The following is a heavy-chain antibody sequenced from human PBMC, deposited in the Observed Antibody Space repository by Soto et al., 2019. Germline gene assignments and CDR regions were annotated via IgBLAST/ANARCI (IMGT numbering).Heavy chain of an antibody. J-gene: IGHJ4*02. Sequence: SGPTLVNPTQTLTLICTFSGFSLSTSGVGVGWIRQPPGKALEWLALIYWNDDKRYSPSLKSRLTITKDTSKNQVVLTVTNMDPVDTATYYCARPPRGIAAFYFDYWGQGTMVTVS. CDR2: IYWNDDK. D-gene: IGHD6-13*01. CDR3: ARPPRGIAAFYFDY. V-gene: IGHV2-5*01. CDR1: GFSLSTSGVG.